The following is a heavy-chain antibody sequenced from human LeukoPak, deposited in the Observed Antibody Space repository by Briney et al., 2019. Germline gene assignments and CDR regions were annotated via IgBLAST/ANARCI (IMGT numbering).Heavy chain of an antibody. CDR3: ARALQGCSGGSCYSNYYYGMDV. D-gene: IGHD2-15*01. CDR1: GYTFTGYY. V-gene: IGHV1-2*02. Sequence: GASVKVSCKASGYTFTGYYMHRVLQAPGQGLEWMGWINPNSGGTNYAQKFQGRVTMTRDTSISTAYMELSRLRSDDTAAYYCARALQGCSGGSCYSNYYYGMDVWGQGTTVTVSS. CDR2: INPNSGGT. J-gene: IGHJ6*02.